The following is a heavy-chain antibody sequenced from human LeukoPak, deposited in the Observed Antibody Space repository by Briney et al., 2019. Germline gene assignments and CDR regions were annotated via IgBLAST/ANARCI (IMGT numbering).Heavy chain of an antibody. V-gene: IGHV3-23*01. CDR3: TENT. CDR1: GFIFNNSG. Sequence: GGSLRLSCAASGFIFNNSGMGWVRQAPGRGLEWVSAISASGLTAYYGDSVKGRFTISRDNAKNTLYLHTSSLRGEDTAIYYCTENTWGRGTRVTVSS. J-gene: IGHJ4*02. CDR2: ISASGLTA.